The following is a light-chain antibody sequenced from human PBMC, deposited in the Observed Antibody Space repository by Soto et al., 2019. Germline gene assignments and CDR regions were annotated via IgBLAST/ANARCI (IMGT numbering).Light chain of an antibody. Sequence: GDRVTITCRASQTTITWLAWYQQKPGSAPKLLIYDASSLEGGVPSRFSASGSGTEFTLTISSLQPDDLATYYCQQYISYPYTFGQGTKVDIK. V-gene: IGKV1-5*01. CDR1: QTTITW. J-gene: IGKJ2*01. CDR2: DAS. CDR3: QQYISYPYT.